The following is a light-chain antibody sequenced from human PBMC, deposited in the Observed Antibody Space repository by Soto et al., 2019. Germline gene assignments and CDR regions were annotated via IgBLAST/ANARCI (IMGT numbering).Light chain of an antibody. CDR1: QSVSNN. V-gene: IGKV3-15*01. CDR2: GAS. Sequence: EIVMTQSPATLSVSPGERATLSCRASQSVSNNLAWYQKKPGQAPRLLIYGASTRATGIPARFSGSGSGTEFTLNISRLQSEDFAVYYCQQYNTWWTFGQGTRVEIK. J-gene: IGKJ1*01. CDR3: QQYNTWWT.